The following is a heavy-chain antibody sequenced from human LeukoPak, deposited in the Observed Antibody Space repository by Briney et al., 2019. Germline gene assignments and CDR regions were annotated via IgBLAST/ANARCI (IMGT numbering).Heavy chain of an antibody. Sequence: ASVKVSCKASGYTFTGYYMHWVRQAPGQGLEWMGWINPNSGGTNYAQKLQGRVTMTTDTSTSTAYMELRSLRSDDTAVYYCARNGRGQDFFYYYYMDVWGKGTTVTISS. CDR1: GYTFTGYY. CDR3: ARNGRGQDFFYYYYMDV. J-gene: IGHJ6*03. V-gene: IGHV1-2*02. CDR2: INPNSGGT. D-gene: IGHD1-1*01.